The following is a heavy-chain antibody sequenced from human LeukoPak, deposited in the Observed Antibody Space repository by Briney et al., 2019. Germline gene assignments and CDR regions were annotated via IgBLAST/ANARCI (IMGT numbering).Heavy chain of an antibody. V-gene: IGHV2-5*02. CDR3: AYRSLDYYDSSGYSGAEYFQH. D-gene: IGHD3-22*01. Sequence: SGPTLVKPTQTLTLTCTFSGFSLSTSGVGVGWIRQPPGKALEWLALIYWDDDKRYSPSLKSRLTITKDTSKNQVVLTMTNMDPVDTAIYYCAYRSLDYYDSSGYSGAEYFQHWGQGTLVTVSS. CDR2: IYWDDDK. CDR1: GFSLSTSGVG. J-gene: IGHJ1*01.